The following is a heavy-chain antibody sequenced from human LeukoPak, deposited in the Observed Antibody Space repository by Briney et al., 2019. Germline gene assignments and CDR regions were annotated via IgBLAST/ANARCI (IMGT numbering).Heavy chain of an antibody. CDR1: GFTFSRYW. Sequence: GGSLRLSXAASGFTFSRYWMSWVRQAPGKGLEWVANIKQDGSEQYYVDSVKGRFTISRDKARNSLYMQMNSLRGEDTAVFYCARGAFDSSGYYYYYYYMDVWGKGTTVTVSS. D-gene: IGHD3-22*01. J-gene: IGHJ6*03. CDR2: IKQDGSEQ. CDR3: ARGAFDSSGYYYYYYYMDV. V-gene: IGHV3-7*01.